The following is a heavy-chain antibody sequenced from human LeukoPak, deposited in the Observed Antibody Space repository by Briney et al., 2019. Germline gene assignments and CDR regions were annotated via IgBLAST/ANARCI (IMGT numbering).Heavy chain of an antibody. V-gene: IGHV3-48*04. D-gene: IGHD6-13*01. CDR3: AKDTTIAAAGPFDY. J-gene: IGHJ4*02. CDR1: GFTFSSYS. CDR2: ISSSSSTI. Sequence: GGSLRLSCAASGFTFSSYSMNWVRQAPGKGLEWVSYISSSSSTIYYADSVKGRFTISRDNAKNSLYLQMNSLRAEDTALYYCAKDTTIAAAGPFDYWGQGTLVTVSS.